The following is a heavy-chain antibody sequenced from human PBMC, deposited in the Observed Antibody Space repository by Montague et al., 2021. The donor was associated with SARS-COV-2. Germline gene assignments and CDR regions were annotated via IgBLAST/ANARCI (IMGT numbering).Heavy chain of an antibody. CDR1: GGSISSNNYY. CDR3: ARGRRITFGGVSGWFSTFDS. D-gene: IGHD3-16*01. CDR2: IYYTGST. V-gene: IGHV4-61*05. Sequence: SETLSLTCTVSGGSISSNNYYWDWIRQPPGKGLEWIGYIYYTGSTNYNPSLKSRVTISVDTSKNQFSLKLSSVTAADTAVYYCARGRRITFGGVSGWFSTFDSWGQGTLVTVSS. J-gene: IGHJ4*02.